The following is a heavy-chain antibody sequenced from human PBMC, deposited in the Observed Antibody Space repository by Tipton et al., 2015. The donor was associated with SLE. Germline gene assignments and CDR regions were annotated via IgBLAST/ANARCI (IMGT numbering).Heavy chain of an antibody. Sequence: QLVQSGAEVRKPGESLKISCKTSGYTFTNYWIGWVRQMPGKGLEWMGNIYPDDSDTRYSPSFQDQVTISADKSINTAYLQWRSLKASDTAMYYCARQDLDTAMVSFDCWGKGTLVTVSS. D-gene: IGHD5-18*01. CDR2: IYPDDSDT. J-gene: IGHJ4*02. V-gene: IGHV5-51*01. CDR1: GYTFTNYW. CDR3: ARQDLDTAMVSFDC.